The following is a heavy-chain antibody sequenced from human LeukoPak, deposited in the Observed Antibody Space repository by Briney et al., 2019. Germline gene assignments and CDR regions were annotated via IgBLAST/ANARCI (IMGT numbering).Heavy chain of an antibody. V-gene: IGHV3-23*01. CDR1: GFTFSSYA. J-gene: IGHJ4*02. D-gene: IGHD2-2*01. CDR2: LRGSGGIT. CDR3: AKDRGWSAVYFDC. Sequence: GGSLRLSCAASGFTFSSYAMSWVRQAPGKGLEWVSALRGSGGITYYADWVKGRFTISRDNSKHTLYLQTNSLRAEDTAVYYCAKDRGWSAVYFDCWGQGTLVT.